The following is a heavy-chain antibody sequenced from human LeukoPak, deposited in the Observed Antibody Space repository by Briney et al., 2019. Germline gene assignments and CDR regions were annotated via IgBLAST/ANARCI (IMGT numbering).Heavy chain of an antibody. CDR1: GGTFSSYA. CDR2: IIPIFGTA. CDR3: ARESAQYTYGNSGLSFDI. Sequence: ASVKVSCKASGGTFSSYAISWVRQAPGQGLEWMGGIIPIFGTANYAQKFQGRVTITTDESTSTAYMELSSLRSEDTAVYYCARESAQYTYGNSGLSFDIWGQGTIVTVSS. D-gene: IGHD5-12*01. V-gene: IGHV1-69*05. J-gene: IGHJ3*02.